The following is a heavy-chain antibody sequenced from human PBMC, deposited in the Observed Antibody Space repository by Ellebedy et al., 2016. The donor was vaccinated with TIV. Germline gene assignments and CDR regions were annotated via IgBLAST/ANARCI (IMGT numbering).Heavy chain of an antibody. CDR2: ISVYNGKT. V-gene: IGHV1-18*01. CDR3: ASDDGVVGALEPDY. D-gene: IGHD2-15*01. CDR1: GYTFSNYG. Sequence: ASVKVSXXASGYTFSNYGVSWVRQAPGQGLEWMAWISVYNGKTIHAEKVQGRVIMTTDTSTSTAYMELRSLRSDGTAIYYCASDDGVVGALEPDYWGQGTLVTVSS. J-gene: IGHJ4*02.